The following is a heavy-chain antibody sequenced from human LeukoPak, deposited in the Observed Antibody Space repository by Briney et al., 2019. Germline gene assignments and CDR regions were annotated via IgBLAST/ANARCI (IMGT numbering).Heavy chain of an antibody. D-gene: IGHD2-2*01. CDR1: GGSISSYY. CDR2: IHYSGST. CDR3: ARQGQYQLLPFDN. V-gene: IGHV4-59*08. Sequence: SETLSLACTVSGGSISSYYWSWIRQPPGKGLEWIGHIHYSGSTNYNLSLKSRVTISVDTSKNQFSLKLSSVTAADTAVYYCARQGQYQLLPFDNWGQGTLVTVSS. J-gene: IGHJ4*02.